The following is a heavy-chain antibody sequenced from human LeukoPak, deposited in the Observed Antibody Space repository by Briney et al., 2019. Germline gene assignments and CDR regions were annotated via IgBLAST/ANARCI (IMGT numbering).Heavy chain of an antibody. V-gene: IGHV3-23*01. D-gene: IGHD6-13*01. J-gene: IGHJ6*02. Sequence: GGSLRLSCAASGFTFRSFGMHWVRQAPGKGLEWVSAISGSGGSTYYADSVKGRFTISRDNSKNTLYLQMNSLRAEDTAVYYCAKVSIAAAGTGYYYGMDVWGQGTTVTVSS. CDR2: ISGSGGST. CDR1: GFTFRSFG. CDR3: AKVSIAAAGTGYYYGMDV.